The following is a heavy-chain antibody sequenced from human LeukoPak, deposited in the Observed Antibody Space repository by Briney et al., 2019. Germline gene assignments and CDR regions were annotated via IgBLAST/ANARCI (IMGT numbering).Heavy chain of an antibody. CDR1: GFTFSNYV. D-gene: IGHD3-22*01. J-gene: IGHJ4*02. Sequence: PGGSLRLSCAASGFTFSNYVMSWVRQAPGKGLEWVSAISGSGGSTSYADSVKGRFTISRDNSKNTLYLQMNSLRAEDTAVYYCAKDRITMIVVVIYHFDYWGQGTLVTVSS. CDR2: ISGSGGST. CDR3: AKDRITMIVVVIYHFDY. V-gene: IGHV3-23*01.